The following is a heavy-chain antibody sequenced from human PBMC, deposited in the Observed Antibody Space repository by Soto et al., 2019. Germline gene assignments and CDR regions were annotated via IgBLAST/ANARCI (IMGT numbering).Heavy chain of an antibody. Sequence: QVQLVESGGGVVQPGRSLRLSCEASGFTFSSYGMHWVRQAPGKGLEWVAVISYDGSNKYYADSVKGRFTISRDNSKNTLYLQMNSLRAEDTAVYYCARGNYGDGEDAFDIWGQGTMVTVSS. CDR1: GFTFSSYG. CDR2: ISYDGSNK. V-gene: IGHV3-33*01. J-gene: IGHJ3*02. CDR3: ARGNYGDGEDAFDI. D-gene: IGHD4-17*01.